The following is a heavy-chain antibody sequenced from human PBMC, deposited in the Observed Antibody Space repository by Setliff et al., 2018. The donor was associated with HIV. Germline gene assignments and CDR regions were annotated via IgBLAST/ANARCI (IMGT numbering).Heavy chain of an antibody. J-gene: IGHJ4*02. Sequence: PSETLSLTCAVYGGSFSGYYWSWIRQPPGKGLEWIGEIIHSGSTNYNPSLKSRVTISVDTSKNQFSLKLSSVTAADTAVYYCARHGDSGSYYYFGLWGQGKLVTVSS. CDR2: IIHSGST. V-gene: IGHV4-34*12. CDR1: GGSFSGYY. D-gene: IGHD1-26*01. CDR3: ARHGDSGSYYYFGL.